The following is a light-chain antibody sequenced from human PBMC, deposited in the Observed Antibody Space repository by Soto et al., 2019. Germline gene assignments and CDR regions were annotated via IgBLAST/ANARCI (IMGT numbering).Light chain of an antibody. Sequence: QLVLTQPPSVSGAPGQRVTISCTGSSSKIGAGYDVHWYQQLPGTAPKLLIYGNSNRPSGVPDRFSGSKTGTSASLAITGXXAEDXAXXYCQSYDSSLSGGVFGGGTKVTVL. V-gene: IGLV1-40*01. CDR3: QSYDSSLSGGV. J-gene: IGLJ3*02. CDR2: GNS. CDR1: SSKIGAGYD.